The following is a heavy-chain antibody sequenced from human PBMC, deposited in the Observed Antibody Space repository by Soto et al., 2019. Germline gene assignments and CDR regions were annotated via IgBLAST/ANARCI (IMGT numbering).Heavy chain of an antibody. D-gene: IGHD3-3*01. CDR2: IYYSGST. V-gene: IGHV4-59*01. CDR3: ARFYYDFWSGYSTHNWFDP. Sequence: SETLPLTCTVSGGSISSYYWSWIRQPPGKGLEWIGYIYYSGSTNYNPSLKSRVTISVDTSKNQFSLKLSSVTAADTAVYYCARFYYDFWSGYSTHNWFDPWGQGTLVTVSS. J-gene: IGHJ5*02. CDR1: GGSISSYY.